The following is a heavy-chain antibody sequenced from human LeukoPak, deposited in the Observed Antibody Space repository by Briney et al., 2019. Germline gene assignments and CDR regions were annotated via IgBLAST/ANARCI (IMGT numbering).Heavy chain of an antibody. V-gene: IGHV1-69*13. D-gene: IGHD4-23*01. J-gene: IGHJ4*02. CDR2: IIPIFGTA. CDR3: ARVHANHDYGGNPEGYYFDY. CDR1: GGTFSSYA. Sequence: ASVKVSCKASGGTFSSYAISWVRQAPGQGLEWMGGIIPIFGTANYAQKFQGRVTITADESTSTAYMELSSLRSEDTAVYYCARVHANHDYGGNPEGYYFDYWGQGTLVTVSS.